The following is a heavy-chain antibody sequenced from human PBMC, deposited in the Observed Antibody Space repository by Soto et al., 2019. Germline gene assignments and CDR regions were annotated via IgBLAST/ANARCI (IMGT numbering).Heavy chain of an antibody. CDR3: ARDPGGTDGTGDY. V-gene: IGHV1-3*01. Sequence: ASVKVSCKASGYTFTSYAMHWVRQAPGQRLEWMGWINAGNGNTKYSQKFQGRVTITRDTSASTAYMELSSLRSEDTAVYYCARDPGGTDGTGDYWGQGTLVTVSS. D-gene: IGHD1-7*01. CDR1: GYTFTSYA. J-gene: IGHJ4*02. CDR2: INAGNGNT.